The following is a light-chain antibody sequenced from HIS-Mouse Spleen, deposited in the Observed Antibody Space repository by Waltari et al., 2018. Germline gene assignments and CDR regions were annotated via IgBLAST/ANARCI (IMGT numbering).Light chain of an antibody. CDR2: EGS. J-gene: IGLJ3*02. CDR1: STDVGSYTL. CDR3: CSYAGSSTYWV. Sequence: QSALTQPASVSGSPGHLLTNPCPGTSTDVGSYTLVSWYQQHPGKAPKLMIYEGSKRPSGVSNRFSGSKSGNTASLTISGLQAEDEADYYCCSYAGSSTYWVFGGGTKLTVL. V-gene: IGLV2-23*01.